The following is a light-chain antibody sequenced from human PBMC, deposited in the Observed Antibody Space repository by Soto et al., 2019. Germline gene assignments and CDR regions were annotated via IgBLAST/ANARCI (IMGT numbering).Light chain of an antibody. CDR1: GSDVGGYNY. CDR3: SSYTSSSTLYV. V-gene: IGLV2-14*01. Sequence: QSALTQPASVSGSPGQSITISCTGTGSDVGGYNYVSWYQQHPGKAPKLMIYEVSNRPSGVSNRFSGSKSGNTASLTISGVQAEDEADYYCSSYTSSSTLYVFGTGTKVTVL. J-gene: IGLJ1*01. CDR2: EVS.